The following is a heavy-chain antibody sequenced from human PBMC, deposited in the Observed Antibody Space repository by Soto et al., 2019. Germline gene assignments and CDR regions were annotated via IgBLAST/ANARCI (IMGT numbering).Heavy chain of an antibody. CDR2: ISGSSDNI. CDR1: GFTFSDYF. CDR3: VRDSARIVVVPRVEGDNWFDP. D-gene: IGHD2-2*01. J-gene: IGHJ5*02. Sequence: PGGSLRLSCAASGFTFSDYFMSWIRQAPGKGLEWVSFISGSSDNIKYADSVKGRFTISRDNAKNSLYLQMNSLRAEDTAVYYCVRDSARIVVVPRVEGDNWFDPWGKGTLVTVSS. V-gene: IGHV3-11*06.